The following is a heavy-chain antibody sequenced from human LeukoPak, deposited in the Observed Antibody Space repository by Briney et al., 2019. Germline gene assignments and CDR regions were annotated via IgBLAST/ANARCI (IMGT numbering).Heavy chain of an antibody. CDR2: IYYSGST. V-gene: IGHV4-59*01. D-gene: IGHD3-16*02. CDR3: AREYDYVWGSYRYTYFDY. J-gene: IGHJ4*02. CDR1: GGSISSYY. Sequence: SETLSLTCTVSGGSISSYYWSWMRQPPGKGLEWIVYIYYSGSTNYNPSLKSRVTISVDTSKNQFSLKLSSVTAADTAVYYCAREYDYVWGSYRYTYFDYWGQGTLVTVSS.